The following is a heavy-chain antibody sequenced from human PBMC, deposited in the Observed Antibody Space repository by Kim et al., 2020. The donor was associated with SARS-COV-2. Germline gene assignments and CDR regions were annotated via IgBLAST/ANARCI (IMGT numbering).Heavy chain of an antibody. Sequence: GGSLRLSCAASGFTFSSYEMNWVRQAPGKGLEWVSYISSSGSTIYYADSVKGRFTISRDNAKNSLYLQMNSLRAEDTAVYYCARDQSRIAVAGQGGYWGQGTLVTVPS. V-gene: IGHV3-48*03. J-gene: IGHJ4*02. D-gene: IGHD6-19*01. CDR2: ISSSGSTI. CDR3: ARDQSRIAVAGQGGY. CDR1: GFTFSSYE.